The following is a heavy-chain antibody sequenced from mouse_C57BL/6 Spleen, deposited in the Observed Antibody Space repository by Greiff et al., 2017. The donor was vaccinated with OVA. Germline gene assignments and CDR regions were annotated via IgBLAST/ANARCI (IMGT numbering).Heavy chain of an antibody. CDR1: GYSFPSYY. J-gene: IGHJ1*03. V-gene: IGHV1-66*01. D-gene: IGHD1-1*01. CDR2: IYPGRGNT. CDR3: ARNDGSSFYWYCDV. Sequence: VQLQQSGPELVKPGASVKISCKASGYSFPSYYLHWVKQRPGQGLAWIGWIYPGRGNTKYNEKFKGKATLTADTSSSADYMQLSRLTSEDSAVYYWARNDGSSFYWYCDVWGTGTTGTVSS.